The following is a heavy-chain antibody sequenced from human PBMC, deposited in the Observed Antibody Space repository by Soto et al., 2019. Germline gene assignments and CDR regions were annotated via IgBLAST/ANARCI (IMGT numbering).Heavy chain of an antibody. CDR3: ARDPYSSSSGVDY. CDR2: INPNSGGT. CDR1: GYTFTGYY. J-gene: IGHJ4*02. Sequence: ASVKVSCKASGYTFTGYYMQWVRQAPGQGLEWMGWINPNSGGTNYAQKFQGRVTMTRDTSISTAYMELSRLRSDDTAVYYCARDPYSSSSGVDYWGQGTLVTVS. V-gene: IGHV1-2*02. D-gene: IGHD6-6*01.